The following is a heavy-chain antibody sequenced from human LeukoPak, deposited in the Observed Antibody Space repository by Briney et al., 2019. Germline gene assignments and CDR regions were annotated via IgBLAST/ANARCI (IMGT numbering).Heavy chain of an antibody. CDR2: IWYDGSNK. V-gene: IGHV3-33*01. D-gene: IGHD5-12*01. Sequence: GGTPRLSCAASAFNFSSYGMHWVRQALGKALECVAVIWYDGSNKYYADSVKGRFTISRDNSKDTRYLQMNSLRAEDTTVYYCARPNRRYSGYDGVCYWGQGTLVTVSS. CDR3: ARPNRRYSGYDGVCY. CDR1: AFNFSSYG. J-gene: IGHJ4*02.